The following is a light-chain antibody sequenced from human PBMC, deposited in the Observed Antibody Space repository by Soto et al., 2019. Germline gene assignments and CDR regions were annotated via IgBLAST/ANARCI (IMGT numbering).Light chain of an antibody. CDR3: QMYNSATWT. Sequence: DIQMTQSPSALSASVGDRVTITCRASQAISNYLAWYQQRPGKVPRLLIYGASTLQSGVPSRFSGGVSGTDFTLTISGLQPEDVATYYCQMYNSATWTFGQGTKVDVK. V-gene: IGKV1-27*01. CDR2: GAS. J-gene: IGKJ1*01. CDR1: QAISNY.